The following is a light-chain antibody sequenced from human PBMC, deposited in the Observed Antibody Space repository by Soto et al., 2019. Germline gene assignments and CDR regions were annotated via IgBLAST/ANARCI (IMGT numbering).Light chain of an antibody. J-gene: IGKJ3*01. CDR3: QQRSNCL. CDR2: DAS. CDR1: QSVSNY. V-gene: IGKV3-11*01. Sequence: ENVLTQSPATLSLSPGERATLSCRASQSVSNYVAWYQQKPGQAPRLLIYDASNRATGVPARFSGSGSGTDFTLTISSLETEDFAVYYCQQRSNCLFGPGTKVDIK.